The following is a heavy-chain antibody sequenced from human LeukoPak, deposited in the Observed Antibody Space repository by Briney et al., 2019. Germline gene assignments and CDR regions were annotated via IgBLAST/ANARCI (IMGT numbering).Heavy chain of an antibody. CDR1: RYTFTGYY. J-gene: IGHJ5*02. D-gene: IGHD6-6*01. Sequence: GASVKVSCKASRYTFTGYYMHWVRQAPGQGLEWMGWINPNSGGTNYAQKFQGRVTMTRDTSISTAYMELSRLRSDDTAVYYCARVIAARPDDWFDPWGQGTLVTVSS. V-gene: IGHV1-2*02. CDR2: INPNSGGT. CDR3: ARVIAARPDDWFDP.